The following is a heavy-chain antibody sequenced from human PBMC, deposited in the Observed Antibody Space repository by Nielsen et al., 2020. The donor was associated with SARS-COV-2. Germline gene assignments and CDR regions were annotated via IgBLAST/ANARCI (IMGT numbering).Heavy chain of an antibody. D-gene: IGHD3-10*01. J-gene: IGHJ6*02. V-gene: IGHV4-59*01. CDR2: IYYSGSI. CDR3: ARDAGRGGPYDMDV. CDR1: GGSISSSY. Sequence: SETLSLTCTVSGGSISSSYWSWIRQPPGKGLEWIGYIYYSGSITYNPSLKGRVTISADTSRNQLSLRLRSVTAADTAVYYCARDAGRGGPYDMDVWGQGTTVIVSS.